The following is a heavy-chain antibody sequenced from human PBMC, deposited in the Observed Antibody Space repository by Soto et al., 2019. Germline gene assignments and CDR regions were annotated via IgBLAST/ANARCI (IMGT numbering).Heavy chain of an antibody. V-gene: IGHV3-9*01. J-gene: IGHJ6*02. Sequence: EVQLVESGGGLVQPGRSLRLSCAASGFTFDDYAMHWVRQAPGKGLEWVSGISWNSGSIGYADSVKGRFTISRDNAKNSLYLQMNSLRAEDTALYYCAKDKGGDHYYGMDVWGQGTTVTVSS. CDR1: GFTFDDYA. CDR2: ISWNSGSI. D-gene: IGHD2-21*02. CDR3: AKDKGGDHYYGMDV.